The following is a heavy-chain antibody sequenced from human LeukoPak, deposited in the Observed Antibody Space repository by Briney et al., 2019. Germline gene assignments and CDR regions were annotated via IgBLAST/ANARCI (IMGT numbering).Heavy chain of an antibody. CDR1: GGSFSGYY. J-gene: IGHJ6*03. Sequence: SETLSLTCAVHGGSFSGYYWSWIRQPPGKGLEWIGEINHSGSTNYNPSLKSRVTISVDTSKNQFSLKLSSVTAADTAVYYCASSKYGSGSYSYYMDVWGKGTTVTVSS. CDR2: INHSGST. V-gene: IGHV4-34*01. D-gene: IGHD3-10*01. CDR3: ASSKYGSGSYSYYMDV.